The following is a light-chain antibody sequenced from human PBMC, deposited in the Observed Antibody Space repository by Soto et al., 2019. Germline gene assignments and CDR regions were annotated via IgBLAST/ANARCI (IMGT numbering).Light chain of an antibody. CDR3: QQYGSSRWT. Sequence: EIVLTQSPGTLSLSAGARATLSCRASQSVSSSYFAWLQQKTGQAPRLLIHGASSRAIGIPDRFSGSGSGTDFTLTISRLEPEDFAVYYCQQYGSSRWTFGQGTKVEIK. V-gene: IGKV3-20*01. CDR2: GAS. CDR1: QSVSSSY. J-gene: IGKJ1*01.